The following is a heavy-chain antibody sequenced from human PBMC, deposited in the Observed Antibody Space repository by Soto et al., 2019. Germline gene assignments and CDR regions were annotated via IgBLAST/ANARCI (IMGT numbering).Heavy chain of an antibody. J-gene: IGHJ6*02. V-gene: IGHV4-34*01. CDR3: ARRVVATITYYYGMDV. D-gene: IGHD5-12*01. Sequence: QVQLQQWGAGLLKPSETLSLTCAVYGGSFSGYYWSWIRQPPGKGLEWIGEINQSGSTNYNPSLKSRVTISVDTSKNQFSLKLSSVTAADTAVYYCARRVVATITYYYGMDVWGQGTTVTVSS. CDR1: GGSFSGYY. CDR2: INQSGST.